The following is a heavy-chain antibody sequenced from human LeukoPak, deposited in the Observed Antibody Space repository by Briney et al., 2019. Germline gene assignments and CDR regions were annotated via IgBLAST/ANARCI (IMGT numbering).Heavy chain of an antibody. CDR3: VRESSYGFNI. CDR1: GFTFSGYS. V-gene: IGHV3-48*02. CDR2: ISSTSSII. Sequence: PPAGSLRLSCGASGFTFSGYSMNWVRQAPGKGLEWVSYISSTSSIISYADSVKGRFTISRDNAKNSLYLQMNSLRDEDTAVYYCVRESSYGFNIWGQGTMVTVSS. J-gene: IGHJ3*02.